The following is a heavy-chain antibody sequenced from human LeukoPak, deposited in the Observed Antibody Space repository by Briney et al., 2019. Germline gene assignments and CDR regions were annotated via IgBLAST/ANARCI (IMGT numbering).Heavy chain of an antibody. CDR3: ARGRRYYDSSGYYVGYSFDY. CDR2: IYDSGST. Sequence: SETLSLTCTVSGGSINSYYWSWIRQPPGKGLEWIGYIYDSGSTNYNPSLKSRVTISVDTSKNQFSLKLSSVTAADTAVYYCARGRRYYDSSGYYVGYSFDYWGQGTLVTVSS. CDR1: GGSINSYY. D-gene: IGHD3-22*01. V-gene: IGHV4-59*08. J-gene: IGHJ4*02.